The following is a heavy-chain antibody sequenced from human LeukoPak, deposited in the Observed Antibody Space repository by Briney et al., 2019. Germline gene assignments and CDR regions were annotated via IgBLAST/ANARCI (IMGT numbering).Heavy chain of an antibody. J-gene: IGHJ4*02. CDR3: ARVSTYCSSTSCYLSSLDH. D-gene: IGHD2-2*01. V-gene: IGHV4-4*07. CDR1: GGSISSYY. CDR2: IYTSGST. Sequence: PSETLSLTCTVSGGSISSYYWSWIRQPAGKGLEWIGRIYTSGSTNYNPSLKSRVTMSVDTSKNQFSLKLSSVTAADTAVYYCARVSTYCSSTSCYLSSLDHWGQGTLVTVSS.